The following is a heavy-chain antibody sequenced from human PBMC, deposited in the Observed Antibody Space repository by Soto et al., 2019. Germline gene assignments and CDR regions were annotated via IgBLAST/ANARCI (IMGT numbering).Heavy chain of an antibody. CDR3: AREHFEGSSCPLDY. CDR2: IYYSGST. J-gene: IGHJ4*02. CDR1: GGSISSGGYY. D-gene: IGHD2-15*01. V-gene: IGHV4-31*03. Sequence: SETLSLTCTVSGGSISSGGYYWSWIRQHPGKGLEWIGYIYYSGSTYYNPSLKSRVTISVDTSKNQFSLKLSSVTAADTAVYYCAREHFEGSSCPLDYWGQGTLVTVSS.